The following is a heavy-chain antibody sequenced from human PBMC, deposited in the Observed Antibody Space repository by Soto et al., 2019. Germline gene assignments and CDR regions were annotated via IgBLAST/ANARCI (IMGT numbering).Heavy chain of an antibody. Sequence: QVQLVQSGAEVKKPGSSVKVSCKASGGTFSSYAISWVRQAPGQGLEWMGGIIPIFGTANYAQKFQGRVTITADESTSIAYMELSSLRSEDTAVYYCARARNYYDSSGYYYAPFDYWGQGTLVTVSS. CDR3: ARARNYYDSSGYYYAPFDY. V-gene: IGHV1-69*01. CDR2: IIPIFGTA. J-gene: IGHJ4*02. D-gene: IGHD3-22*01. CDR1: GGTFSSYA.